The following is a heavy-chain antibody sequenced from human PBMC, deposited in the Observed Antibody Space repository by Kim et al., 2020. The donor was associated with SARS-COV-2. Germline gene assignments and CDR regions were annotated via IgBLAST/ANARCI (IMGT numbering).Heavy chain of an antibody. CDR2: DGNEN. CDR3: AKKWELQ. D-gene: IGHD1-26*01. V-gene: IGHV3-7*01. Sequence: DGNENYYVDYVTDRFTISRDNAKNSLYLQMNSLQAEDTPVYFCAKKWELQWGKGILVTVSS. J-gene: IGHJ4*02.